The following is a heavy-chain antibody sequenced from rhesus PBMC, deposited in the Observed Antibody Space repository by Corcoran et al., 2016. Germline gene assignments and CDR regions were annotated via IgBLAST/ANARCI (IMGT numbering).Heavy chain of an antibody. J-gene: IGHJ4*01. CDR3: AREERNFFDY. V-gene: IGHV4-143*01. CDR2: IYGGSWST. D-gene: IGHD1-32*01. Sequence: QVQLQESGPGVVKPSETLSLTCAVSGGSISGYYLWSWIRPPPGKGLEWIGDIYGGSWSTSYNPSLKYRVTISKDTSKNQFSLKLSSVTAADTAVYYCAREERNFFDYWGQGVLVTVSS. CDR1: GGSISGYYL.